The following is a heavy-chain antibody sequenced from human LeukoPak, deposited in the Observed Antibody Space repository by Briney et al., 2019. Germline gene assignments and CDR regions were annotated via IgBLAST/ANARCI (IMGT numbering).Heavy chain of an antibody. CDR2: IKQDGSEK. CDR1: GFTFSSYW. CDR3: AKGSGSYNYYYYGMDV. V-gene: IGHV3-7*01. Sequence: GGSLRLPCAASGFTFSSYWMSWVRQAPGKGLEWVANIKQDGSEKYYVDSVKGRFTISRDNAKNSLYLLMDSLRAEDTAVYYCAKGSGSYNYYYYGMDVWGQGTTVTVSS. J-gene: IGHJ6*02. D-gene: IGHD3-10*01.